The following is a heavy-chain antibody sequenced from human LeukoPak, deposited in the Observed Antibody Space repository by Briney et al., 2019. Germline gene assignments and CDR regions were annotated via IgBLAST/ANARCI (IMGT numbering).Heavy chain of an antibody. CDR1: GFTFSSYE. CDR3: ASVGYYFDY. D-gene: IGHD1-26*01. J-gene: IGHJ4*02. CDR2: ISSSGSTI. V-gene: IGHV3-48*03. Sequence: GGPLRLSCAASGFTFSSYEMNWVRQAPGKGLEWVSYISSSGSTIYYADSVKGRFTISRDNAKNSLYLQMNSLRAEDTAVYYCASVGYYFDYWGQGTLVTVSS.